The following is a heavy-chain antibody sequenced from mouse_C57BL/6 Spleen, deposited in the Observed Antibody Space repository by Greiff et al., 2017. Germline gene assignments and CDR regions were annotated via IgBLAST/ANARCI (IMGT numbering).Heavy chain of an antibody. D-gene: IGHD1-1*01. V-gene: IGHV1-42*01. CDR3: ARKAGYGSFWYFDV. CDR1: GYSFTGYY. J-gene: IGHJ1*03. CDR2: INPSTGGT. Sequence: EVKLVESGPELVKPGASVKISCKASGYSFTGYYMNWVKQSPEKSLEWIGEINPSTGGTTYNQKFKAKATLTVDKSSSTAYMQLKSLTSEDSAVYYGARKAGYGSFWYFDVWGTGTTVTVSS.